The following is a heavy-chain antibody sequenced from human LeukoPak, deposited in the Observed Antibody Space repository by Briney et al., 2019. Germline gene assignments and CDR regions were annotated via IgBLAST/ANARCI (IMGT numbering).Heavy chain of an antibody. CDR2: IYSGGNT. CDR3: ACLWGSTTSGTFDY. V-gene: IGHV3-53*01. D-gene: IGHD1-26*01. CDR1: GFTVSSNY. J-gene: IGHJ4*02. Sequence: PGGSLRLSCAASGFTVSSNYMSWVRQAPNKRLEWLSVIYSGGNTYYADSVKGRFTISRDNSMNPLYLQMNNLRVEDTAVYYCACLWGSTTSGTFDYWGQGTVATASS.